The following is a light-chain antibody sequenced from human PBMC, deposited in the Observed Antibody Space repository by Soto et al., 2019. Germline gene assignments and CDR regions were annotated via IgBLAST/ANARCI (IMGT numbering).Light chain of an antibody. J-gene: IGLJ2*01. V-gene: IGLV2-14*01. CDR1: SSDVGGYNY. Sequence: QSVLTQPASVSGSPGQSITISCTGTSSDVGGYNYVSWYQQHPGKAPKLMIYEVSNRHSGVSNRFSGSKSGNTASLTICGLQAEDEAHYYGSSYTSSSTHVVFGGGTKLTVL. CDR3: SSYTSSSTHVV. CDR2: EVS.